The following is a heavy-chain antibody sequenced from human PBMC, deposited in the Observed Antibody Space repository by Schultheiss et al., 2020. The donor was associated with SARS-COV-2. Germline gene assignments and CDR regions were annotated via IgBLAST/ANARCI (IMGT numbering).Heavy chain of an antibody. CDR1: GYTFTSYD. CDR3: ARNGAARDSSGHYYGY. V-gene: IGHV1-8*01. J-gene: IGHJ4*02. D-gene: IGHD3-22*01. CDR2: MNPNSGNT. Sequence: ASVKVSCKASGYTFTSYDINWVRQATGQGLEWMGWMNPNSGNTGYAQEFQGRVTMTRNTAISTAYMELRSLRSDDTAVYYCARNGAARDSSGHYYGYWGQGTLVTVSS.